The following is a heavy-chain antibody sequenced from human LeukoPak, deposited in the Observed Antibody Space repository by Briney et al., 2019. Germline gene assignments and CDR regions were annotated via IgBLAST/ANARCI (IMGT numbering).Heavy chain of an antibody. D-gene: IGHD6-19*01. J-gene: IGHJ4*02. Sequence: GGSLRLSCAASGFTFSSYSMNWVRQAPGKGLEWVSSISSSSSYIYYADSVKGRFTISRDNSKNTLYLQMNSLRAEDTAVYYCASSLAVAGTLKDYWGQGTPVTVSS. CDR1: GFTFSSYS. V-gene: IGHV3-21*01. CDR2: ISSSSSYI. CDR3: ASSLAVAGTLKDY.